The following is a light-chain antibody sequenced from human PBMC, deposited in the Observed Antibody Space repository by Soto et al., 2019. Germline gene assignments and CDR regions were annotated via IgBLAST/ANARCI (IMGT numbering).Light chain of an antibody. CDR2: WAS. CDR3: QQYYTTLT. CDR1: QSVLYSSNNKNY. V-gene: IGKV4-1*01. Sequence: DIVMTQSPDSLAVSLGERATINCKSSQSVLYSSNNKNYLAWYQQKPGQPPKLLIYWASTRETGVPDRFRGSGSGTDFTLTISSLQAEDVAVYYCQQYYTTLTFGGGTKVEI. J-gene: IGKJ4*01.